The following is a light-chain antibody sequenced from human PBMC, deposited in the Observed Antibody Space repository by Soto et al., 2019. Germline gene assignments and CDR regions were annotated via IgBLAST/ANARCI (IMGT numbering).Light chain of an antibody. CDR1: SSNIGANYD. V-gene: IGLV1-40*01. Sequence: QSVLTQPPSVSEAPGQRVTISCTGSSSNIGANYDVHWYQHPPGTAPKLLIFGNTNRPSGVPDRFSGSKSGTSASLAITGLQAEDEGDYYCQSYDSTLSARYVFGTGTKVTVL. J-gene: IGLJ1*01. CDR3: QSYDSTLSARYV. CDR2: GNT.